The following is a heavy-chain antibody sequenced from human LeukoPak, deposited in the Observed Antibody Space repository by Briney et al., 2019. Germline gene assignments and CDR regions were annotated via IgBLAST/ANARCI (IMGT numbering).Heavy chain of an antibody. V-gene: IGHV4-30-2*01. CDR2: IYHSGST. J-gene: IGHJ5*02. Sequence: PSETLSLTCAVSGGSIRSGGYCWSWIRQPPGKGLEWIGYIYHSGSTYYNPSLKSRVTISVDRSKNQFSLKLSSVTAADTAVYYCARSAGVYDILTGYENNWFDPWGQGTLVTVSS. D-gene: IGHD3-9*01. CDR1: GGSIRSGGYC. CDR3: ARSAGVYDILTGYENNWFDP.